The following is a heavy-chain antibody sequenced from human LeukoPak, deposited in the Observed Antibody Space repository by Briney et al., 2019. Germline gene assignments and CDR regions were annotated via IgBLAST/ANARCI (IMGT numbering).Heavy chain of an antibody. CDR1: GFTFSSSA. V-gene: IGHV3-23*01. CDR2: ISGRGSGGST. CDR3: ANSGYNRFDY. Sequence: GGSLRLSCAASGFTFSSSAMSWVRQAPGKGLEWVSNISGRGSGGSTYYADSVKVRFTISRANSKNTLYLQINSLRADDTPVIYCANSGYNRFDYWGKGTLVTVSS. D-gene: IGHD5-24*01. J-gene: IGHJ4*02.